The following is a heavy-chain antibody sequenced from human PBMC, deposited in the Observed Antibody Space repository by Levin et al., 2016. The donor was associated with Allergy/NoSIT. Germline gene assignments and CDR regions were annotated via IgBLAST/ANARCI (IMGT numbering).Heavy chain of an antibody. D-gene: IGHD3-3*01. CDR2: ISYNGTT. Sequence: SETLSLTCTVSGGSISNYHWSWIRQPPGKGLEWIGYISYNGTTYYSPSLKSRLLISVDTSKKQFSLRLNSVTAADTAVYYCSRDRTVFADKKFYYFGMDVWGQGTTVTVS. J-gene: IGHJ6*02. V-gene: IGHV4-59*01. CDR1: GGSISNYH. CDR3: SRDRTVFADKKFYYFGMDV.